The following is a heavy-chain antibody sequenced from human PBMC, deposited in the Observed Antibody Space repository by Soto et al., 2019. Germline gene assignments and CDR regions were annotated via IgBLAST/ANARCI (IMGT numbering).Heavy chain of an antibody. Sequence: ASVKVSCKASGYTLSSYGVSWVRQAPGQGLEWMGWINTYNRNTQYAQKFQGRVTMTTDTSTNTAYMELRGLRSDDTAVCYCARYCSGGSCHKGVPDYWGQGTLVTVSS. CDR1: GYTLSSYG. J-gene: IGHJ4*02. CDR2: INTYNRNT. CDR3: ARYCSGGSCHKGVPDY. V-gene: IGHV1-18*01. D-gene: IGHD2-15*01.